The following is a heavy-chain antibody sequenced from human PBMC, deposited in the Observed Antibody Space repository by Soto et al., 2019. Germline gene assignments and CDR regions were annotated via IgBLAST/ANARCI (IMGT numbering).Heavy chain of an antibody. J-gene: IGHJ6*02. CDR3: ARAFCSGGSCYTYYYYYGMDV. CDR1: GGTFSSYT. CDR2: IIPILGIA. V-gene: IGHV1-69*02. Sequence: QVQLVQSGAEVKKPGSSVKVSCKASGGTFSSYTISWVRQAPGQRLEWMGRIIPILGIANYAQKFQGRVTITADKSTSTAYMELSSLRSEDTAVYYCARAFCSGGSCYTYYYYYGMDVWGQGTTVTVSS. D-gene: IGHD2-15*01.